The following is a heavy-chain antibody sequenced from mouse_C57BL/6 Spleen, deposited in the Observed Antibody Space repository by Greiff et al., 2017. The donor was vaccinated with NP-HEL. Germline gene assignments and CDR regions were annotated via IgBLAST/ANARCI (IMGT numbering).Heavy chain of an antibody. D-gene: IGHD1-1*01. V-gene: IGHV1-82*01. CDR1: GYAFSSSW. Sequence: VQLQQSGPELVKPGASVKISCKASGYAFSSSWMNWVKQRPGKGLEWIGRIYPGDGDTNYNGKFKGKATLTADKSSSTAYMQLSSLTSEDSAVYFCAREGSYYGSSYYAMDYWGQGTSVTVSS. CDR2: IYPGDGDT. J-gene: IGHJ4*01. CDR3: AREGSYYGSSYYAMDY.